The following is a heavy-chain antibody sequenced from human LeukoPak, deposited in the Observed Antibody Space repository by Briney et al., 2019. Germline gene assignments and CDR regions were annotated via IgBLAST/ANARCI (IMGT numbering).Heavy chain of an antibody. CDR2: IWYDGSNK. Sequence: PGRSLRLSCAASGFTFSSYGMHWVRQAPGKGLEWVAVIWYDGSNKYYADSVKGRFTISRGNSKNTLYLQMNSLRAEDTAVYYCARDSSSSWYWGDYWGQGTLVTVSS. CDR3: ARDSSSSWYWGDY. V-gene: IGHV3-33*01. D-gene: IGHD6-13*01. CDR1: GFTFSSYG. J-gene: IGHJ4*02.